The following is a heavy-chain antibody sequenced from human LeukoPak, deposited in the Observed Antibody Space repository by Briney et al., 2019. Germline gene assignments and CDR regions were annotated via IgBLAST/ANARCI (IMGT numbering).Heavy chain of an antibody. J-gene: IGHJ4*02. V-gene: IGHV3-21*01. CDR3: ARDEAVPAAMGYYFDY. CDR2: ISSSSSYI. Sequence: GGSLRLSCAASGFTFSSYSMNWVRQAPGKGLEWVSSISSSSSYIYYADSVKGRFTFSRDNAKNSLYLQMNSLRAEDTAVYYCARDEAVPAAMGYYFDYWGQGTLVTVSS. CDR1: GFTFSSYS. D-gene: IGHD2-2*01.